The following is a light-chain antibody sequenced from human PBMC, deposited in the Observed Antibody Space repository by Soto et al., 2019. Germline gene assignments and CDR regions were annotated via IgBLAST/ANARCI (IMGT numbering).Light chain of an antibody. CDR3: QQSYRTPLT. V-gene: IGKV1-39*01. CDR1: QSISSY. CDR2: AAS. Sequence: DIQMTQSPSSLSPSIGDRVTITCRASQSISSYLNWYQQKPGKAPKLLIYAASSLQSGVPSRFSGGGSGTDFTLTISSLQPEDFATYYCQQSYRTPLTFGGGTKVDIK. J-gene: IGKJ4*01.